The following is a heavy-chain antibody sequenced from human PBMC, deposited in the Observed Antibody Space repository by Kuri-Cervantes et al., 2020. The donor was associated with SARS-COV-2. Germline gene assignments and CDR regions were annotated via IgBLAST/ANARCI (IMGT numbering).Heavy chain of an antibody. V-gene: IGHV3-30*03. D-gene: IGHD3-22*01. CDR3: ARDSSDSSGYLDY. CDR1: GFTFSSYG. CDR2: ISYDGSNK. Sequence: GGSLRLSCAASGFTFSSYGMHWVRQAPGKGLEWVAVISYDGSNKYYADSVKGRFTISRDNSKNTLYLQMNSLRAEDTAVYYCARDSSDSSGYLDYWGQGTLVTVSS. J-gene: IGHJ4*02.